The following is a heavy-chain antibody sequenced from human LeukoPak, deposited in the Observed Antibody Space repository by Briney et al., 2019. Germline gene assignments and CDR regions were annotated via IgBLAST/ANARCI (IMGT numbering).Heavy chain of an antibody. V-gene: IGHV3-21*01. CDR3: ASWTPTVVKDYFGY. Sequence: AGGSLRLSCAASGFTFSSYSMNWVRQAPGKGLEWVSSISSSSSYIYYADSVKGRFTISRDNAKNSLYLQMNSLRAEDTAVYYCASWTPTVVKDYFGYWGQGTLVTVSS. J-gene: IGHJ4*02. D-gene: IGHD4-23*01. CDR1: GFTFSSYS. CDR2: ISSSSSYI.